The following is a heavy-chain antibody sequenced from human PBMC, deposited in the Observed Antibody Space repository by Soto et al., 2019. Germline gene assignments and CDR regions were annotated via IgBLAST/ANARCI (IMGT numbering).Heavy chain of an antibody. D-gene: IGHD3-10*01. CDR1: GCSISSSSYY. Sequence: PSEPLSLTCTVSGCSISSSSYYWGWIRQPPGKGLEWIGSIYYSGSTYYNPSLKSRVTISVDTSKNQFSLKLSSVTAADTAVYYCARRGSGSYYGYYYYGMDVWGQGTTVT. J-gene: IGHJ6*02. V-gene: IGHV4-39*01. CDR3: ARRGSGSYYGYYYYGMDV. CDR2: IYYSGST.